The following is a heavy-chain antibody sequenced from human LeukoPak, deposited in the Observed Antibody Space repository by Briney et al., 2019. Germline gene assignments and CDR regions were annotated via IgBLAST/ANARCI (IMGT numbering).Heavy chain of an antibody. CDR3: ARDYYDSAARLYYGMDV. D-gene: IGHD3-10*01. CDR2: INPNSGGT. J-gene: IGHJ6*02. V-gene: IGHV1-2*02. CDR1: GYTFTGYY. Sequence: ASVKVSCKASGYTFTGYYMHWVRQAPGQGLEWMGWINPNSGGTNYAQKFQGRVTMTRDTSISTAYMELSRLRSDDTAVYYCARDYYDSAARLYYGMDVWGQGTTVTVSS.